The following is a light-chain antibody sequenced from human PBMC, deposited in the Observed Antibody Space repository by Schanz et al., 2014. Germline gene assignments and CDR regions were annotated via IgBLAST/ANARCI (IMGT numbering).Light chain of an antibody. Sequence: QSVLTQPPSASGTPGQRVTISCSGSSSNIGSETVHWYQQLPGTAPKLLMYNNNQRPSGVPDRLSGSKSGTSASLAISGLQSEDEADYFCATWDDSLYVVFGGGTKLTVL. CDR2: NNN. V-gene: IGLV1-44*01. CDR3: ATWDDSLYVV. CDR1: SSNIGSET. J-gene: IGLJ3*02.